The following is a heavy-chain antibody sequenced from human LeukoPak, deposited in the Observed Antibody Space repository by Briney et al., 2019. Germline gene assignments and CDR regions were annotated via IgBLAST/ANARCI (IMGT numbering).Heavy chain of an antibody. CDR1: GGSISSSSYY. CDR2: IYYSGST. CDR3: ARGRRIVATARGYFDY. V-gene: IGHV4-39*07. J-gene: IGHJ4*02. D-gene: IGHD5-12*01. Sequence: SETLSLTCTVSGGSISSSSYYWGWIRQPPGKGLEWIGSIYYSGSTYYNPSLRSRVTISVDTSKNQFSLKLSSVTAADTAVYYCARGRRIVATARGYFDYWGQGTLVTVSS.